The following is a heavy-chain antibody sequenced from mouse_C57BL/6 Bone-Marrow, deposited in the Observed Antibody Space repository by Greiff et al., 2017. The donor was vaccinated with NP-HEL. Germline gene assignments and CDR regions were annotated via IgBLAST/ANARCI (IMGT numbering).Heavy chain of an antibody. V-gene: IGHV1-53*01. D-gene: IGHD2-3*01. CDR1: GYTFTSYW. J-gene: IGHJ1*03. Sequence: VQLQQSGTELVKPGASVKLSCKASGYTFTSYWMHWVKQRPGQGLEWIGNINPSNGGTNYNEKFKSKATLTVDKSSSTAYMQLSSLTSEDSAVDYCARLDGHWYFDVWGTGTTVTVSS. CDR2: INPSNGGT. CDR3: ARLDGHWYFDV.